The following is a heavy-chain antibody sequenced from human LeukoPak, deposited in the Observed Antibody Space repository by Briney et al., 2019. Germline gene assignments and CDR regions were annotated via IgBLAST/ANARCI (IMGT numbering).Heavy chain of an antibody. D-gene: IGHD6-19*01. Sequence: SVKVSCKASGGAFSSYAISWVRQAPGQGLEWMGRIIPIFGTANYAQKFQGRVTITTDESTSTAYMELSSLRSEDTAVYYCARVAVADSATDYWGQGTLVTVSS. J-gene: IGHJ4*02. V-gene: IGHV1-69*05. CDR2: IIPIFGTA. CDR3: ARVAVADSATDY. CDR1: GGAFSSYA.